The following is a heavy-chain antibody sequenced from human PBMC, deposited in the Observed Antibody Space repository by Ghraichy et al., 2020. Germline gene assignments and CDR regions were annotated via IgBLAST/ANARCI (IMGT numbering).Heavy chain of an antibody. CDR3: ARDEGRYSSGWYVYYGMDV. V-gene: IGHV3-7*01. CDR1: GFTFSRYW. Sequence: GGSLRLSCAASGFTFSRYWMSWVRQAPTMGLEWVADIKQDGSEKYYVDSVKGRFTISRDNAKNSLYLQMKSLRAEDTAVYYCARDEGRYSSGWYVYYGMDVWGQGTTVTVSS. CDR2: IKQDGSEK. J-gene: IGHJ6*02. D-gene: IGHD6-19*01.